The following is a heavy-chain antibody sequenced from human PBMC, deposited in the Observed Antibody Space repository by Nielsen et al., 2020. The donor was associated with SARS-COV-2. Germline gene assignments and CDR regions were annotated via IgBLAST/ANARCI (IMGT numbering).Heavy chain of an antibody. J-gene: IGHJ6*02. Sequence: GGSLRLSCVASGFTFTKAWMSWVRQAPGKGPEWVGRIKSKADDGTTEYAAPVKDRFTISRDDSKNTLYLQMNSLRVEDTAVYYCVKWVQLDLGYYYHGMDVWGQGTTVTVSS. CDR3: VKWVQLDLGYYYHGMDV. D-gene: IGHD6-6*01. CDR2: IKSKADDGTT. CDR1: GFTFTKAW. V-gene: IGHV3-15*01.